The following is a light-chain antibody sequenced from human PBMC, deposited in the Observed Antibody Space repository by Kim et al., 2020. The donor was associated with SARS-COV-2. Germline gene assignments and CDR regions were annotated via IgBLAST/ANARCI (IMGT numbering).Light chain of an antibody. CDR3: ISYTTSGTWV. V-gene: IGLV2-14*01. Sequence: QSALTQPASVSGSPGQSITISCSGTSSDVGGHEHVSWFQQNAGKAPKLIIYNVTRRPSGVSSRFSGSKSDNTASPAISGLQADDEADYYCISYTTSGTWVFGGGTQLTVL. CDR1: SSDVGGHEH. CDR2: NVT. J-gene: IGLJ3*02.